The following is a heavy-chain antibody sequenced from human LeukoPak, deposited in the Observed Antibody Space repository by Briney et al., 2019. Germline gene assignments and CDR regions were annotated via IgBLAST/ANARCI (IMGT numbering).Heavy chain of an antibody. D-gene: IGHD6-13*01. V-gene: IGHV1-18*01. J-gene: IGHJ4*02. CDR3: ARTSGVSVAGSPYYFDF. CDR2: ISPYSGNT. Sequence: ASVKVSCKASGYLFINYGITWLRQAPGQGLECMGWISPYSGNTDYAQKLQGRVTMTTDGSTTTAYMELRSLGFDDTAVYYCARTSGVSVAGSPYYFDFWGQGTLITVSS. CDR1: GYLFINYG.